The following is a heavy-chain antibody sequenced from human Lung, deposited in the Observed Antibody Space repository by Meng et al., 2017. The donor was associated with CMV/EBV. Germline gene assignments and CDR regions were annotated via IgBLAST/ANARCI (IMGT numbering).Heavy chain of an antibody. CDR1: GFTFSSYA. J-gene: IGHJ5*02. CDR2: INQHGSEN. CDR3: ATTYYYDDTDYP. Sequence: GGSLRLYCAASGFTFSSYAMSWVRQAPGKGLEWVGNINQHGSENQYADSVRGRFTISRDNARNSVYLQMNTLRAEDTAVYYCATTYYYDDTDYPSGQGTLVTVPS. D-gene: IGHD3-22*01. V-gene: IGHV3-7*01.